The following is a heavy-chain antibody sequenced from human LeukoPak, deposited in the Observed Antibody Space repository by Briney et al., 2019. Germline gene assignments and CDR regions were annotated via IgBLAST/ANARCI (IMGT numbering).Heavy chain of an antibody. V-gene: IGHV1-2*02. D-gene: IGHD2-8*01. CDR2: INPNNGGT. CDR3: ARDTHRYCTNGVCYKGTDNWCDP. Sequence: ASVKVSCKASGYTFTGYYMHWVRQAPGQGLEWMGWINPNNGGTNYAQKFQGRVTMTRDTSISTAYMELSRLRSDDTAVYYCARDTHRYCTNGVCYKGTDNWCDPWGQGTLVTVSS. CDR1: GYTFTGYY. J-gene: IGHJ5*02.